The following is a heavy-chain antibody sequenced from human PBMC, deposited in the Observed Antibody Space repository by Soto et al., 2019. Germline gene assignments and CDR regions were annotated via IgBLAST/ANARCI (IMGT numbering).Heavy chain of an antibody. J-gene: IGHJ6*02. D-gene: IGHD3-10*01. Sequence: PGGSLRLSCAASGFIFSDYYMNWIRQAPGKGLEWVSYISSSGHSIYYADSVKGRFTISRDNAKNSLYLQMNSLRAEDTAVYYCARGGGYYGSGSYSYYGMDVWGQGTTVTVSS. CDR3: ARGGGYYGSGSYSYYGMDV. CDR1: GFIFSDYY. V-gene: IGHV3-11*01. CDR2: ISSSGHSI.